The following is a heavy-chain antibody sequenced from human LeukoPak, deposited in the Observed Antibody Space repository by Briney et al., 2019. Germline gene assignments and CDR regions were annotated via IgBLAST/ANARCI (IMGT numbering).Heavy chain of an antibody. CDR2: IIPIFGTA. D-gene: IGHD3-22*01. J-gene: IGHJ4*02. CDR3: ARDDRDYYDSNGYLSFDY. CDR1: GGTFSSYA. Sequence: ASVTVSCKASGGTFSSYAISWVRQAPGQGLEWMGGIIPIFGTANYAQKFQGRVTITADESTSTAYMELSSLRSEDTAVYYCARDDRDYYDSNGYLSFDYWGQGTLVTVSS. V-gene: IGHV1-69*13.